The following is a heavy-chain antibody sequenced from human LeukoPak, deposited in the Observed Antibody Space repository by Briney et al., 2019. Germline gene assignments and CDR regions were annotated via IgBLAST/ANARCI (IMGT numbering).Heavy chain of an antibody. Sequence: GGSLRLSCVASGFMFSAYAMSWVRQAPGKGLEWFSIISGSGERTYYADSVRGRFTVSRDNSKNTLYLQMMSLRAEDTAVYYCVSQSYSGSDNYYFDYWGQGTLVAVSS. CDR3: VSQSYSGSDNYYFDY. D-gene: IGHD1-26*01. CDR1: GFMFSAYA. CDR2: ISGSGERT. J-gene: IGHJ4*02. V-gene: IGHV3-23*01.